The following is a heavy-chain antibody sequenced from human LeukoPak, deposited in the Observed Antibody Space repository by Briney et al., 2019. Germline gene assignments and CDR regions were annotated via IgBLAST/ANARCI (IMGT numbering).Heavy chain of an antibody. D-gene: IGHD3-22*01. CDR1: GFTFSDHY. Sequence: GGSLRLSCAASGFTFSDHYMDWVRQAPGKGLEWVAVISYDGSNKYYADSVKGRFTISRDNSKNTLYLQMNSLRAEDTAVYYCASLFPNYYDSSGNFDYWGQGTLVTVSS. J-gene: IGHJ4*02. CDR3: ASLFPNYYDSSGNFDY. V-gene: IGHV3-30-3*01. CDR2: ISYDGSNK.